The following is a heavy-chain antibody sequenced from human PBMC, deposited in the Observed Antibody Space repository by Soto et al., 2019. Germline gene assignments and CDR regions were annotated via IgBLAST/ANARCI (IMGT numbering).Heavy chain of an antibody. J-gene: IGHJ4*02. CDR3: ERGSRYGAFDY. D-gene: IGHD5-18*01. CDR2: IHRGGYT. V-gene: IGHV4-4*02. CDR1: GGSISDTEW. Sequence: SETLSLTCGVSGGSISDTEWWSWVRQSPRTGLEWIGQIHRGGYTNYNPSLKSRVIISVDTSMKQYSLDLSSVTAADTAIYYCERGSRYGAFDYWGQGALVTVSS.